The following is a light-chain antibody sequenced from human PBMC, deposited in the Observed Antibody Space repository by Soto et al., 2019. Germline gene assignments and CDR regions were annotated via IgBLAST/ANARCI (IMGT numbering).Light chain of an antibody. V-gene: IGLV2-8*01. CDR2: EVS. Sequence: QSALTQPPSASGSPGQSVTISCTGTSSDVGGNNYVSWYQQHPGKAPKLMIYEVSKRPSGVPDRFSGSESGNTASLTVSGLQAEDEADYYCSSYPGINNFVFGGGTKLTVL. CDR1: SSDVGGNNY. J-gene: IGLJ2*01. CDR3: SSYPGINNFV.